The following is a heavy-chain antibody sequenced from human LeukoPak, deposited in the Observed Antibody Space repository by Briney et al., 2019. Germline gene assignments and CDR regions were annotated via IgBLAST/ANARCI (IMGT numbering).Heavy chain of an antibody. J-gene: IGHJ6*02. CDR3: ARRYSSSFPYGMDV. D-gene: IGHD6-6*01. CDR2: INPNSGGT. V-gene: IGHV1-2*02. CDR1: GYTFTSYD. Sequence: APVKVSCKASGYTFTSYDINWVRQAPGQGLEWMGWINPNSGGTNYAQKFQGRVTMTRDTSISTAYMELSRLRSDDTAVYYCARRYSSSFPYGMDVWGQGTTVTVSS.